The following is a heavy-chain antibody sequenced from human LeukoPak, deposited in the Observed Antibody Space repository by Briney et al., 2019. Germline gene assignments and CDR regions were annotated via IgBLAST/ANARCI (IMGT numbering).Heavy chain of an antibody. CDR2: IYPVDSDT. Sequence: GESLNISCKISGYKLTNNWIGGVRQVAGKGLEWMGIIYPVDSDTRYIPSFQGQVTISVDKSITTAYLQWSSLKASDTAVYYCARGRASGTKIDYWGRGTLVTVSS. D-gene: IGHD3-10*01. CDR1: GYKLTNNW. V-gene: IGHV5-51*01. CDR3: ARGRASGTKIDY. J-gene: IGHJ4*02.